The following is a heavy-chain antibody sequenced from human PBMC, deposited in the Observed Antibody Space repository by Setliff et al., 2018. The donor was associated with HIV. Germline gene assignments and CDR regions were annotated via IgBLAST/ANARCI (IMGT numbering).Heavy chain of an antibody. Sequence: ASVKVSCKASGYNFITYCIHWVRQAPGQGLEWMGLINPRSGSTNYAQKFQDRVTMTSDTSTRTVYMELSSLRSDDTAVYYCAKVMSITMVRGALGNWGQGTLVTVSS. J-gene: IGHJ4*02. CDR1: GYNFITYC. V-gene: IGHV1-46*01. CDR3: AKVMSITMVRGALGN. D-gene: IGHD3-10*01. CDR2: INPRSGST.